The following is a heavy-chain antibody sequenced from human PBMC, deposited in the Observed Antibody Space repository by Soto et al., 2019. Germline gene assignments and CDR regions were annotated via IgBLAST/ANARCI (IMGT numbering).Heavy chain of an antibody. CDR3: ARLPPDYGDFFGAFDI. J-gene: IGHJ3*02. D-gene: IGHD4-17*01. CDR2: IYPGDSDT. Sequence: GESLKISCKGSGYSFTSYWIGWVRQMPGKGLEWMGIIYPGDSDTRYSPSFQGQVTISADKSISTAYLQWSSLKASDTAMYYCARLPPDYGDFFGAFDIWGQGTMVTVSS. V-gene: IGHV5-51*01. CDR1: GYSFTSYW.